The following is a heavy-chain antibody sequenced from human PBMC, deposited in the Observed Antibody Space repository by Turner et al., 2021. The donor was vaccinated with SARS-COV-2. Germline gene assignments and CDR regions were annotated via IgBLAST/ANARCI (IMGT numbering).Heavy chain of an antibody. CDR1: VGSISSSSYY. D-gene: IGHD1-26*01. CDR2: IYYSGST. Sequence: QLQLQESGPGLVKPSENLSLTCTVTVGSISSSSYYWGWIRQPPGKGLEWIGSIYYSGSTYYNPSLKSRVTISVDTSKNQFSLKLSSVTAADTAVYYCATRTVDLSGSYYCFDYWGQGTLVTVSS. J-gene: IGHJ4*02. CDR3: ATRTVDLSGSYYCFDY. V-gene: IGHV4-39*01.